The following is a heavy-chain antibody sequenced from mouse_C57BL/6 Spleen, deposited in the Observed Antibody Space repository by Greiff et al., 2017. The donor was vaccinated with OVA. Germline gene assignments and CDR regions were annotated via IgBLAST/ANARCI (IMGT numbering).Heavy chain of an antibody. CDR1: GYTFTSYW. J-gene: IGHJ2*01. CDR3: AIYYGSSFDYFDY. CDR2: IDPNSGGT. V-gene: IGHV1-72*01. Sequence: QVQLQQPGAELVKPGASVKLSCKASGYTFTSYWMHWVKQRPGRGLEWIGRIDPNSGGTKYNEKFKSKATLTVDKPYSTAYMQLSSLTSEDSAVYYCAIYYGSSFDYFDYWGQGTTLTVSS. D-gene: IGHD1-1*01.